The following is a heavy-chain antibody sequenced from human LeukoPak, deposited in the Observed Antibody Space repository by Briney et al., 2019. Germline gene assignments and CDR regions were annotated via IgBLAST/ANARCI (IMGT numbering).Heavy chain of an antibody. J-gene: IGHJ3*02. CDR3: ATPYCSSLSCLDVFNI. V-gene: IGHV4-31*03. CDR1: GISISDGRYY. D-gene: IGHD2-2*01. Sequence: SETLSLTCNVSGISISDGRYYWAWIRQRPGRGLEWIGYKYYSGSAKYNPSLKSRLTISIDTPENQFSLHLSSVTAADTAMYYCATPYCSSLSCLDVFNIWGQGRMVTVSS. CDR2: KYYSGSA.